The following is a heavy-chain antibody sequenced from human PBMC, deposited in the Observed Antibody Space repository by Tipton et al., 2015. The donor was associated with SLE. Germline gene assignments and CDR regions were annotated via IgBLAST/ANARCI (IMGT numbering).Heavy chain of an antibody. CDR2: IYHSGST. CDR1: GGSISSGGYS. V-gene: IGHV4-30-2*01. Sequence: GLVKPSETLSLTCAVSGGSISSGGYSWSWIRQPPGKGLEWIGYIYHSGSTYYNPSLKSRVTISVDRSKNQFSLKLSSVTAADTAVYYCARSSSSSWYYFDYWGQGTLVTVSS. D-gene: IGHD6-13*01. J-gene: IGHJ4*02. CDR3: ARSSSSSWYYFDY.